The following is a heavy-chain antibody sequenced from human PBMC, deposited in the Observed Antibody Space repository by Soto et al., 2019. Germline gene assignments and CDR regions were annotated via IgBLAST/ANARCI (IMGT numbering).Heavy chain of an antibody. D-gene: IGHD3-22*01. Sequence: GASVKVSCKASGYTFTNSGISWVRQAPGQGLEWMGIIDPSGGSTSYAQKFQGRVTMTRDTSTSTVYMELSSLRSEDTAVYYCARYPTVDSSEYWVDQWGQGTLVTVSS. CDR1: GYTFTNSG. V-gene: IGHV1-46*03. CDR3: ARYPTVDSSEYWVDQ. CDR2: IDPSGGST. J-gene: IGHJ4*02.